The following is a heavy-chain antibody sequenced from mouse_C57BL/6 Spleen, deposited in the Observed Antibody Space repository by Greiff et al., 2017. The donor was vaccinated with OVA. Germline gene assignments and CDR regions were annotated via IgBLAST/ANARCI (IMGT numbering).Heavy chain of an antibody. CDR3: ARSFYYDYDDGPYYAMDY. CDR2: IYPGSGNT. D-gene: IGHD2-4*01. V-gene: IGHV1-76*01. J-gene: IGHJ4*01. CDR1: GYTFTDYY. Sequence: VQLQQSGAELVRPGASVKLSCKASGYTFTDYYINWVKQRPGQGLEWIARIYPGSGNTYYNEKFKGKATLTAENASSTAYMQLSSLTSEDSAVYFCARSFYYDYDDGPYYAMDYWGQGTSVTVSS.